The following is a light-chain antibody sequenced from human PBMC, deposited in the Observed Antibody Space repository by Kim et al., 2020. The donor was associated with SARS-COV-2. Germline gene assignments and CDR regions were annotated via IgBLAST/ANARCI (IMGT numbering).Light chain of an antibody. Sequence: QLVLTQSPSASASLGASVKLTCTLSSGHSSYAIAWHQQQPKKGPRYLMKLNSDGSHSKGDGIPDRFSGSSSGAERYLTISSLQSEDEADYYCQTWCTGIRVFGGGTQLTVL. J-gene: IGLJ3*02. CDR1: SGHSSYA. CDR2: LNSDGSH. V-gene: IGLV4-69*01. CDR3: QTWCTGIRV.